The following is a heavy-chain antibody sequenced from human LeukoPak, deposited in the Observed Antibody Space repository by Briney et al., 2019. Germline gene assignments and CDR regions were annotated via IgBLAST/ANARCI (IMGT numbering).Heavy chain of an antibody. V-gene: IGHV5-51*01. Sequence: GESLKISCKGSGYSFTSYWISWVRQMPGKGLEWMGIIYPGDSDTRYSPSFQGQVTISADKSISTAYLQWSSLKASDTAMYYCARGYYYGSIDEGGNWFDPWGQGTLVTISS. D-gene: IGHD3-22*01. CDR2: IYPGDSDT. CDR3: ARGYYYGSIDEGGNWFDP. J-gene: IGHJ5*02. CDR1: GYSFTSYW.